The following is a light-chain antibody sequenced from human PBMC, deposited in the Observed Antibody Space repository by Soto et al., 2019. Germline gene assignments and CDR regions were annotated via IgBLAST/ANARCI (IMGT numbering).Light chain of an antibody. J-gene: IGKJ3*01. CDR3: QQSYATPFT. CDR2: AAS. Sequence: DIQMTQSPSSLSASVGDRVTITCRASHSISSYLNWYRQKPGKAPELLIYAASSLQSEVPSVFSASGSGTDFTLTISSLQPDDFATYYCQQSYATPFTFGPGTQVDI. CDR1: HSISSY. V-gene: IGKV1-39*01.